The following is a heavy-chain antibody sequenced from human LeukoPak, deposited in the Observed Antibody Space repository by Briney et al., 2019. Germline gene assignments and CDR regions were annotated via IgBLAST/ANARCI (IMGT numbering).Heavy chain of an antibody. Sequence: GGSLRLSCAGSGFIFNNYAMHWVRQPPGKGLDWVSGISWNSGSIDYADSVKGRFTISRDNAKNSLYLQMNSLRVEDTAFYYCAKDNRRHYTSGPNPDSLHWGQGALVTVSS. D-gene: IGHD6-19*01. CDR1: GFIFNNYA. J-gene: IGHJ4*02. CDR3: AKDNRRHYTSGPNPDSLH. CDR2: ISWNSGSI. V-gene: IGHV3-9*01.